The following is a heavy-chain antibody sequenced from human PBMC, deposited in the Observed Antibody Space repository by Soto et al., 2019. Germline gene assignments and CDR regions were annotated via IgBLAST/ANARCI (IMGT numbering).Heavy chain of an antibody. J-gene: IGHJ4*02. CDR2: LYYSGGT. Sequence: SETLSLTCTVSRGSITSSSYYWGWIRQPPGRGLEWIGSLYYSGGTYYKPSLKSRVTISVDTSKSQFSLKMTSVTAADTAVYYCARAGYSYGFDSWGQGTLVTVSS. D-gene: IGHD5-18*01. CDR1: RGSITSSSYY. V-gene: IGHV4-39*01. CDR3: ARAGYSYGFDS.